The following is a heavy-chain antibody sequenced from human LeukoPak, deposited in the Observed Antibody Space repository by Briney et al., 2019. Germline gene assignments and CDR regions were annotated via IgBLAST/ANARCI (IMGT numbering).Heavy chain of an antibody. CDR1: GGTFSSYA. D-gene: IGHD3-10*01. Sequence: SVKVSCKASGGTFSSYAISWVRQAPGQGLEWMGGIIPIFGTANYAQKFQGRVTITTDESTSTAYMELSSLRSDDTAVYYCARDHIGFQGVRGPKAYYYYMDVWGKGTTVTASS. CDR2: IIPIFGTA. V-gene: IGHV1-69*05. CDR3: ARDHIGFQGVRGPKAYYYYMDV. J-gene: IGHJ6*03.